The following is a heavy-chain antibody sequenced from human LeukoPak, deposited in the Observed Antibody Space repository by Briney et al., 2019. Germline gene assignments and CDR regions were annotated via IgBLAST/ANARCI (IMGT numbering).Heavy chain of an antibody. CDR3: ATLAYCGGDCSDY. CDR1: GFTFSGFW. D-gene: IGHD2-21*02. V-gene: IGHV3-33*07. CDR2: IWYDGSNK. Sequence: GGSLRLSCAASGFTFSGFWMTWVRQAPGKGLEWVAVIWYDGSNKYYADSVKGRFTISRDNSKNTLYLQMNSLRAEDTAVYYCATLAYCGGDCSDYWGQGTLVTVSS. J-gene: IGHJ4*02.